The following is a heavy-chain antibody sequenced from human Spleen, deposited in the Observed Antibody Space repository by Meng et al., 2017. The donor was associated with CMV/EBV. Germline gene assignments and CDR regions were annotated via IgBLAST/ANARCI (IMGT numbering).Heavy chain of an antibody. D-gene: IGHD3-22*01. V-gene: IGHV4-4*07. J-gene: IGHJ5*02. Sequence: QVQVQESGPGLVKPSQTLSLTCTVSGGSISSYYWSWIRQPAGKGLEWIGRIYTSGSTNYNPSLKSRVTMSVDTSKNQFSLKLSSVTAADTAVYYCARAYDSSGYYPNWFDPWGQGTLVTVSS. CDR1: GGSISSYY. CDR3: ARAYDSSGYYPNWFDP. CDR2: IYTSGST.